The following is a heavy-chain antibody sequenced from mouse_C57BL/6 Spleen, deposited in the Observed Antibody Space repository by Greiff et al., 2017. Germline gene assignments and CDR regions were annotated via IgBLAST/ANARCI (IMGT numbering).Heavy chain of an antibody. D-gene: IGHD1-1*01. Sequence: EVQVVESGPELVKPGASVKIPCKASGYTFTDYNMDWVKQSHGKSLEWIGDINPNNGGTIYNQKFKGKATLTVDKSSSTAYMELRSLTSEDTAVYYCARDRGSSSFAYWGQGTLVTVSA. CDR3: ARDRGSSSFAY. V-gene: IGHV1-18*01. CDR1: GYTFTDYN. CDR2: INPNNGGT. J-gene: IGHJ3*01.